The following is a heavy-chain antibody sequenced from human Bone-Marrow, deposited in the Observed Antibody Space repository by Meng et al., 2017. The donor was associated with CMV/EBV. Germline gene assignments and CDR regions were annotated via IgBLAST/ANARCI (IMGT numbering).Heavy chain of an antibody. Sequence: SETLSLTCTVSGGSISSSSYYWGWIRQPPGKGLEWIGYLYYSGSTNYNPSLKSRVTISVDTSKNQFSLTLTSVTAADTAVYYCARALYYYDSSGYYSGYFDYWGQGTLVTFSS. CDR1: GGSISSSSYY. D-gene: IGHD3-22*01. J-gene: IGHJ4*02. CDR3: ARALYYYDSSGYYSGYFDY. CDR2: LYYSGST. V-gene: IGHV4-61*05.